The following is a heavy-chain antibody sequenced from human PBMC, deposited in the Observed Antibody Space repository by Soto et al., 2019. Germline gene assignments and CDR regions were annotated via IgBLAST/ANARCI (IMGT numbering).Heavy chain of an antibody. Sequence: VKVSCKASGYTFTSYGISWVRQAPGQGLEWMGWISAYNGNTNYAQKLQGRVTMTTDTSTSTAYMELRSLRSDDTAVYYCARDLVVVAQRYNWFDPWGQGTLVTVSS. D-gene: IGHD2-15*01. CDR3: ARDLVVVAQRYNWFDP. CDR2: ISAYNGNT. V-gene: IGHV1-18*01. J-gene: IGHJ5*02. CDR1: GYTFTSYG.